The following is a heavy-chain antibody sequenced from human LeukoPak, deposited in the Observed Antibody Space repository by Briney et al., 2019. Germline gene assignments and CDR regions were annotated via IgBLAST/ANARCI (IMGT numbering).Heavy chain of an antibody. CDR1: GFTFSSYE. J-gene: IGHJ4*02. CDR2: ISSSGSTI. Sequence: GGSLRLSCAASGFTFSSYEMNWVRQAPGKGLEWVSYISSSGSTIYYADSVKGRFTIPRDNAKNSLYLQMNSLRAEDTAVYYCARVPPRQLVLFDYWGQGTLVTVSS. D-gene: IGHD6-13*01. CDR3: ARVPPRQLVLFDY. V-gene: IGHV3-48*03.